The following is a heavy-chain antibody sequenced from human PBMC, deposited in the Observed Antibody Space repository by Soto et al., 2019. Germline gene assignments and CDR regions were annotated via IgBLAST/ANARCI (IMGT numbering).Heavy chain of an antibody. CDR1: GFTFGDYA. J-gene: IGHJ4*02. CDR2: IRSKAYGGTT. D-gene: IGHD2-2*03. CDR3: TRDLSGYCSSTSCYQAQYFDY. V-gene: IGHV3-49*03. Sequence: GGSLRLSCTASGFTFGDYAMSWFRQAPGKGLEWVGFIRSKAYGGTTEYAASVKGRFTISRDDSKSIAYLQMNSLKTEDTAVYYCTRDLSGYCSSTSCYQAQYFDYWGQGTLVTVSS.